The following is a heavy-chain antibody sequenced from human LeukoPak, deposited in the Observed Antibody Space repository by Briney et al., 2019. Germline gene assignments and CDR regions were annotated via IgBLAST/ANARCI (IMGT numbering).Heavy chain of an antibody. J-gene: IGHJ4*02. D-gene: IGHD3-3*01. CDR1: GGSFSGYY. CDR2: INHSGST. V-gene: IGHV4-34*01. Sequence: SEILSLTCAVYGGSFSGYYWSWIRQPPGKGLEWIGEINHSGSTNYNPSLKSRVTISVDTSKNQFSLKLSSVTAADTAVYYCARWGFGVVPTSRVFDYWGQGTLVTVSS. CDR3: ARWGFGVVPTSRVFDY.